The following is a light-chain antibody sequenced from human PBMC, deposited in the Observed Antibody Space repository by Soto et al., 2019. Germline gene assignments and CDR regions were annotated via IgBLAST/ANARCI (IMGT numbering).Light chain of an antibody. Sequence: DIVLTQSPGTLSLSPGERATLSCRASQSVSSSYLAWYQLKPGQAPRLLMYGASSRATGIPDRISGRGSGTDFTLTISRLEPEDFAVYYCHQYGSSPATFGQGTEVEIK. V-gene: IGKV3-20*01. J-gene: IGKJ1*01. CDR1: QSVSSSY. CDR3: HQYGSSPAT. CDR2: GAS.